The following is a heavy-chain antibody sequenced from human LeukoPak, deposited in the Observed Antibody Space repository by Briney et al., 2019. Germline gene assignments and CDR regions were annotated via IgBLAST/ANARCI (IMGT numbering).Heavy chain of an antibody. V-gene: IGHV1-18*01. J-gene: IGHJ5*02. CDR1: VGTFSNYA. CDR2: ISGYNGHT. Sequence: GSSVRVSFKPSVGTFSNYAISWVRQAPGQRREWMGWISGYNGHTNYAQKIQGRVTMTTDTSTSTAYMELGSLRSDDTAVYYCARGWNSWFDPWGQGTLVTVSS. CDR3: ARGWNSWFDP. D-gene: IGHD3-3*01.